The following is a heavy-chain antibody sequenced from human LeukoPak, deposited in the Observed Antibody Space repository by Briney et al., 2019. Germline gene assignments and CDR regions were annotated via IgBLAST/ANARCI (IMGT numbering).Heavy chain of an antibody. CDR3: ARHLSGVTGYTYGRGIDY. CDR2: IKEDGSEK. J-gene: IGHJ4*02. CDR1: GFTFSRYW. Sequence: GGSLRLPCAASGFTFSRYWMSWVRQAPGKGLEWVANIKEDGSEKYYVDSVKGRFTISRDNAKTSLYLQMNTLRAEDTAVYYCARHLSGVTGYTYGRGIDYWGQGTLVTVSS. D-gene: IGHD5-18*01. V-gene: IGHV3-7*01.